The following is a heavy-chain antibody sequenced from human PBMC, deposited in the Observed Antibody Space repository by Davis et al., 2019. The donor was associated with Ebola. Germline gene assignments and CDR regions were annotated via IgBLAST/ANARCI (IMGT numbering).Heavy chain of an antibody. V-gene: IGHV1-69*04. CDR3: ARGGTWNLDYGMDV. J-gene: IGHJ6*02. D-gene: IGHD1-1*01. CDR2: IIPIVGIA. CDR1: GGTFSSDG. Sequence: PSVKVSCKASGGTFSSDGISWVRQAPGQGLEWMGRIIPIVGIANYAPKFQGRVTITADKSTSTANMEVNSLRSEDTAVYYCARGGTWNLDYGMDVWGQGTTVTVSS.